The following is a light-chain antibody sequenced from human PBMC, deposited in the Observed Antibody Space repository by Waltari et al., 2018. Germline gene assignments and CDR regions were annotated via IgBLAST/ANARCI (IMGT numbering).Light chain of an antibody. Sequence: ELVLTQSPGTLSLSPGESATLSCRTSQSLTRALAWYQQKPGQAPRLLIYGASNRATGIPDRFSGSGSGTDFSLTISSLEPEDFAVYYCQHYLRLPVTFGQGTKVEVK. CDR2: GAS. CDR1: QSLTRA. J-gene: IGKJ1*01. V-gene: IGKV3-20*01. CDR3: QHYLRLPVT.